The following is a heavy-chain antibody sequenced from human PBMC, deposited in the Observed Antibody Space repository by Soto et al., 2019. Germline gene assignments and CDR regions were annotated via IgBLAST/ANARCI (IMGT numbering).Heavy chain of an antibody. Sequence: PGGSLRLSCAASGFTFSSYAMSWVRQAPGKGLEWVSAISGSGGSTYYADSVKGRFTLPRDNSKNTLYLQMNSLRAEATAVYYCAKDWSPIPCLTGYYRLGWFDPWGQGTLVTVSS. CDR1: GFTFSSYA. V-gene: IGHV3-23*01. CDR3: AKDWSPIPCLTGYYRLGWFDP. J-gene: IGHJ5*01. CDR2: ISGSGGST. D-gene: IGHD3-9*01.